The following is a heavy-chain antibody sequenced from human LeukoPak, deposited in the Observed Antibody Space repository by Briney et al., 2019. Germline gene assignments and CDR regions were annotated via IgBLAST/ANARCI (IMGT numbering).Heavy chain of an antibody. V-gene: IGHV3-21*01. D-gene: IGHD2-15*01. CDR1: GFTFSSYS. CDR3: ARVYCSGGSCYSDAFDI. CDR2: ISSSSSYI. Sequence: GGSLRLSCAASGFTFSSYSMNWVRQAPGKGLEWVSSISSSSSYIYYADSVKGRFTISRDNAKNSLYLQMNSLRAEDTAVYYCARVYCSGGSCYSDAFDIWGQGTMVTVSS. J-gene: IGHJ3*02.